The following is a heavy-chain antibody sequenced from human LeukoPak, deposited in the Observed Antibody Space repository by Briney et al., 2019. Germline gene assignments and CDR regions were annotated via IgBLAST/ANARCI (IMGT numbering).Heavy chain of an antibody. D-gene: IGHD3-3*01. CDR2: INHSGST. V-gene: IGHV4-34*01. CDR1: GGSISSYY. CDR3: ARGASQRYYDFWSGYYRGYYYYYMDV. Sequence: SETLSLTCTVSGGSISSYYWSWIRQPPGKGLEWIGEINHSGSTNYNPSLKSRVTISVDTSKNQFSLKLSSVTAADTAVYYCARGASQRYYDFWSGYYRGYYYYYMDVWGKGTTVTVSS. J-gene: IGHJ6*03.